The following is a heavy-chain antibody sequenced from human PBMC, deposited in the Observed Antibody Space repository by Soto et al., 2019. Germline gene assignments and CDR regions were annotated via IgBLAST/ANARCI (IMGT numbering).Heavy chain of an antibody. CDR3: AKEAHNYYDSSGYPVDY. Sequence: PGGSLRLSXAASGFTFSSYAMSWVRQAPGKGLEWVSAISGSGGSTYYADSVKGRFTISRDNSKNTLYLQMNSLRAEDTAVYYCAKEAHNYYDSSGYPVDYWGQGTLVTVS. CDR2: ISGSGGST. CDR1: GFTFSSYA. V-gene: IGHV3-23*01. D-gene: IGHD3-22*01. J-gene: IGHJ4*02.